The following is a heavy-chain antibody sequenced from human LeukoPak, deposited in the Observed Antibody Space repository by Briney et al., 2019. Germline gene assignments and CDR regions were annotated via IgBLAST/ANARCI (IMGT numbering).Heavy chain of an antibody. CDR2: ISGSGGSA. J-gene: IGHJ4*02. CDR3: AKDLQRWLQFCWDY. CDR1: GFTFSSYA. Sequence: PGGSLRLSCAASGFTFSSYAMSWVRQAPGKGLEWVSAISGSGGSAYYADSVKGRFTISRDNSKNTLYLQMNSLRAEDTAVYYCAKDLQRWLQFCWDYWGQGTLVTVSS. V-gene: IGHV3-23*01. D-gene: IGHD5-24*01.